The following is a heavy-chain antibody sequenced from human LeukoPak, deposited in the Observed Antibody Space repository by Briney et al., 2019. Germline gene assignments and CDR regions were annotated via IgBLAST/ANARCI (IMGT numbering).Heavy chain of an antibody. CDR3: ARGPYSGYDPFDY. CDR2: ISSSGSTI. V-gene: IGHV3-48*03. CDR1: GFTFSSYE. J-gene: IGHJ4*02. D-gene: IGHD5-12*01. Sequence: GGSLRLSCAASGFTFSSYEMIWVRQAPGKGLEWVSYISSSGSTIYYADSVKGRFTISRDNAKNSLYLQMNSLRAEDTAVYYCARGPYSGYDPFDYWGQGTLVTVSS.